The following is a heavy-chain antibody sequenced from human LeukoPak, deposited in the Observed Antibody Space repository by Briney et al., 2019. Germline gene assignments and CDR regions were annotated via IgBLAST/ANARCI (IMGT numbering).Heavy chain of an antibody. J-gene: IGHJ4*02. D-gene: IGHD3-22*01. CDR3: AKEDYYDSSGYYPLGY. CDR1: GFTFSSYG. CDR2: IRNDGSNK. Sequence: GGSLRLSCAASGFTFSSYGMHWVRQAPGKGLEWVAFIRNDGSNKYYANSVKGRFTISRDNSKNTLYLQMNSLRAEDTAVYYCAKEDYYDSSGYYPLGYWGQGTLVTVSS. V-gene: IGHV3-30*02.